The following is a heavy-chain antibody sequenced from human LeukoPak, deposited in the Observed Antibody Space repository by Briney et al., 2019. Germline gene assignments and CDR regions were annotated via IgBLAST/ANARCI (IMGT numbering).Heavy chain of an antibody. CDR3: ARAGYSSGWYYFDY. D-gene: IGHD6-19*01. V-gene: IGHV4-4*07. CDR2: IYTSGST. CDR1: GGSISSYY. Sequence: SETLSLTCTVSGGSISSYYWSWIRQPPGKGLEWIGRIYTSGSTNYNPSLKSRVTMSVDTSKNQFSLKLSSVTAADTAVYYCARAGYSSGWYYFDYWGQGTLVTVSS. J-gene: IGHJ4*02.